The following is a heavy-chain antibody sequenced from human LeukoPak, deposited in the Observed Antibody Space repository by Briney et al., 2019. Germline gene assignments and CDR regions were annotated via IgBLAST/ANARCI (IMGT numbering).Heavy chain of an antibody. CDR2: ISGICGST. V-gene: IGHV3-23*01. Sequence: GGSLRLSCAASGFTFSSYAMSWVRQAPGKGLEWVSAISGICGSTYYADSVKGRFTISRDNSKNTLYLQMNSLRAEDTAVYYCAKAGCAYSYGYYFDYWGQGTLVTVSS. J-gene: IGHJ4*02. CDR3: AKAGCAYSYGYYFDY. CDR1: GFTFSSYA. D-gene: IGHD5-18*01.